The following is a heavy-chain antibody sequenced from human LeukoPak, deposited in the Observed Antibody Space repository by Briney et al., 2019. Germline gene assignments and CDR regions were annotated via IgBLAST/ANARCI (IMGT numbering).Heavy chain of an antibody. D-gene: IGHD3-22*01. Sequence: PGGFLRLSCAASGFTVSSNYMSWVRQAPGKGLEWVSVIYSGGSTYYADSVEGRFTISRDNSKNTLYLQMNSLRAEDTAVYYCARAGLYYDSSGYIDYWGQGTLVTVSS. V-gene: IGHV3-66*01. CDR1: GFTVSSNY. CDR2: IYSGGST. CDR3: ARAGLYYDSSGYIDY. J-gene: IGHJ4*02.